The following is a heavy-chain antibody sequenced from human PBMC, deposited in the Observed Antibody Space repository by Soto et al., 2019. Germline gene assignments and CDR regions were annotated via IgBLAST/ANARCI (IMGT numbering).Heavy chain of an antibody. Sequence: GGSLRLSCAASGFTFSSYAMSWVRQAPGKGLEWVSAISGSGGSTYYANSVKGRFTISRDNSKNTLYLQMNSLRAEDTAVYYCAKDHRGGILSLNSFDYWGQGTLVTVSS. V-gene: IGHV3-23*01. D-gene: IGHD3-9*01. CDR2: ISGSGGST. CDR3: AKDHRGGILSLNSFDY. CDR1: GFTFSSYA. J-gene: IGHJ4*02.